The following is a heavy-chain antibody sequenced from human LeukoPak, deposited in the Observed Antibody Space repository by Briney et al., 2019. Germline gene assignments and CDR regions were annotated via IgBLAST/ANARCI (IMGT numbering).Heavy chain of an antibody. CDR3: ARMGGGYRLYYYYYYMDV. V-gene: IGHV4-59*01. D-gene: IGHD5-18*01. J-gene: IGHJ6*03. CDR1: GGSISSYY. CDR2: IYYSGST. Sequence: SETLSLTCTVSGGSISSYYWSWIRQPPGKGLEWIGYIYYSGSTNYNPSLKSRVTISVDTSKNQFSLKLSSVTAADTAVYYCARMGGGYRLYYYYYYMDVWGKGTTVTVSS.